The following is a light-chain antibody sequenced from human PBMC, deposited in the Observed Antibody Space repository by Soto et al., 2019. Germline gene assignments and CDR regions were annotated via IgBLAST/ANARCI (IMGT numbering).Light chain of an antibody. CDR2: DAS. CDR3: HPSNRYWT. V-gene: IGKV1-5*01. CDR1: QCINNR. Sequence: QMTQSHSTLSASIGDRVSITCRASQCINNRLAWYQLMPGKAPNLLIYDASSLESGVPSRFRCSGSETEFTLTFSGLQPDEIATYYCHPSNRYWTFAHGTKVDIK. J-gene: IGKJ1*01.